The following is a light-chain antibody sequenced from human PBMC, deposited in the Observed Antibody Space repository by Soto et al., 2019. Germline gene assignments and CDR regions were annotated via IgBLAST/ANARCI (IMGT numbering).Light chain of an antibody. CDR3: QQYGSSPYT. Sequence: EIVLTQSPGTLSLSPGERATLSCRASQSVSSSYLAWYQQKPGQAPRLLIYGASSRATGIPDRFSGSGSGTDFTLTISTLEPEDFAVYYSQQYGSSPYTFGQGTKVDIK. J-gene: IGKJ2*01. CDR2: GAS. V-gene: IGKV3-20*01. CDR1: QSVSSSY.